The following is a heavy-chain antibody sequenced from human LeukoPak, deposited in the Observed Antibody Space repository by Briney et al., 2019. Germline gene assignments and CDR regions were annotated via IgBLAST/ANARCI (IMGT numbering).Heavy chain of an antibody. D-gene: IGHD2-15*01. Sequence: GGSLRLSCAASGFTFSSYDMHWVRQATGKGLEWVSAIGTAGDTYYPGSVKGRFTISRENAKNSLYLQMNSLRAGDTAVYYCARDQRYCSGGSCLRGPYYYYGMDVWGQGTTVTVSS. CDR3: ARDQRYCSGGSCLRGPYYYYGMDV. V-gene: IGHV3-13*01. CDR1: GFTFSSYD. J-gene: IGHJ6*02. CDR2: IGTAGDT.